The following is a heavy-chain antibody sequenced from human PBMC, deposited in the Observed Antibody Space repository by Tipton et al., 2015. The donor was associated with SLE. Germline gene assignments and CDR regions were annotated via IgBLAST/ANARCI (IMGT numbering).Heavy chain of an antibody. CDR3: ASKGYGDYVYYYFDY. CDR1: GGSITSNNW. J-gene: IGHJ4*02. D-gene: IGHD4-17*01. V-gene: IGHV4-4*02. CDR2: IYHTGST. Sequence: TLSLTCVVSGGSITSNNWWSWVRQPPGKGLEWIADIYHTGSTNYNPSLESRVTISLDKSRNQFSLKMSFVTAADTAIYYCASKGYGDYVYYYFDYWGQGTLVTVSS.